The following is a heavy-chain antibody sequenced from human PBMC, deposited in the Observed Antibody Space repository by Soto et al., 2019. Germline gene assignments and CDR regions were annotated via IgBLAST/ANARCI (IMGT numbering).Heavy chain of an antibody. CDR1: GYTFTSYG. V-gene: IGHV1-18*04. Sequence: ASVKVSCKASGYTFTSYGISWVRQAPGQGLEWMGWISAYNGNTNYAQKLQGRVTMTTDTSTSTAYMELRSLRSDDTAVYYCERDAPSWTVTYYYYGMDVWGQGTTVTSP. J-gene: IGHJ6*02. CDR3: ERDAPSWTVTYYYYGMDV. D-gene: IGHD4-17*01. CDR2: ISAYNGNT.